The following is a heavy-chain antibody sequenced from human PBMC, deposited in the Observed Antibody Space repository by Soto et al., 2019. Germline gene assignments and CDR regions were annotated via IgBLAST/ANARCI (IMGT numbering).Heavy chain of an antibody. Sequence: GGSLRLSCAASGFTFSSYGMHWVRQAPGKGLEWVAVIWYDGTYAYYADSVKGRFIISRDNSKSTLYLQMNSLRAEDTAVFYCVRYVYCTTSTCSPLGYWGQGTLVTVSS. CDR3: VRYVYCTTSTCSPLGY. D-gene: IGHD1-1*01. CDR2: IWYDGTYA. J-gene: IGHJ4*02. CDR1: GFTFSSYG. V-gene: IGHV3-33*01.